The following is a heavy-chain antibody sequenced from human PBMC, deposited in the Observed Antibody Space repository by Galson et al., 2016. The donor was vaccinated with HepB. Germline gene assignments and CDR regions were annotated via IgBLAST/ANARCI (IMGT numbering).Heavy chain of an antibody. D-gene: IGHD2-15*01. Sequence: SLRLSCAASGFKFISHALNWVRQAPGRGLEWISSIGSDTRYTYYADSVKGRFTVSRDNAKNSLYLLLNSWRAYDTAVYYCARSGLPAEFDDWGQGTLVAVSS. CDR2: IGSDTRYT. J-gene: IGHJ4*02. CDR3: ARSGLPAEFDD. CDR1: GFKFISHA. V-gene: IGHV3-21*01.